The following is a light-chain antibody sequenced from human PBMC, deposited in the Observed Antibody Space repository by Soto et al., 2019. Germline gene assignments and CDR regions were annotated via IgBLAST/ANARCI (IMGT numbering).Light chain of an antibody. CDR3: QQYNNWPLT. CDR2: GAS. V-gene: IGKV3-15*01. Sequence: ETVMTQSPAPLSVSPGERATLSCRASQSVSSNFAWYQQRPGQAPRLLIYGASTRATGVPARFSGSGSGTEFALTISSLQSEDFAVYYCQQYNNWPLTFGGGTKVEIK. CDR1: QSVSSN. J-gene: IGKJ4*01.